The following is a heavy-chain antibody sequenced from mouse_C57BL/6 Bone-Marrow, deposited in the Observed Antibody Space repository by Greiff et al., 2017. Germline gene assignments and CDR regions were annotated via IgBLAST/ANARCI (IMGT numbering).Heavy chain of an antibody. J-gene: IGHJ4*01. CDR2: IHPSDSDT. CDR3: AIGAQLRLPYDAMDY. Sequence: QVQLQQPGAELVKPGASVKVSCKASGYTFTSYWMHWVKQRPGQGLEWIGRIHPSDSDTNYNQNFKGKATLTVDKSSSTAYMQLSILTSEDSAVYYCAIGAQLRLPYDAMDYWGQGTSVTGSS. V-gene: IGHV1-74*01. D-gene: IGHD3-1*01. CDR1: GYTFTSYW.